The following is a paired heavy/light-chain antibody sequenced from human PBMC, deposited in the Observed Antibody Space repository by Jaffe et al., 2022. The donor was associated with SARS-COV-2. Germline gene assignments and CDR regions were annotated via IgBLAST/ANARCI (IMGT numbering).Light chain of an antibody. CDR3: CSYAGSSTFV. CDR2: EGS. V-gene: IGLV2-23*03. Sequence: QSALTQPASVSGSPGQSITISCTGTSSDVGSYKHVSWYQHHPGKAPKLMIYEGSKRPSGVSNRFSGSKSGNTASLTISGLQAEDEANYYCCSYAGSSTFVFGGGTNLAVL. J-gene: IGLJ2*01. CDR1: SSDVGSYKH.
Heavy chain of an antibody. J-gene: IGHJ4*02. CDR2: ISHDGSVK. CDR3: AREGYDILSGPLSSLDY. D-gene: IGHD3-9*01. Sequence: QEQLVESGGGVVQPGTSLRLSCVASGFIFSSHAMHWVRQAPGKGLEWVAVISHDGSVKQQGHSVKGRFTISRDNSKNTVYLQMDSLRAEDTAVYYCAREGYDILSGPLSSLDYWGQGTLVTVSS. CDR1: GFIFSSHA. V-gene: IGHV3-30*04.